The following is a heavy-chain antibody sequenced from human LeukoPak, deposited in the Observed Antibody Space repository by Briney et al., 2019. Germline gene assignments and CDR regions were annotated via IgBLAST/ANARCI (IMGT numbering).Heavy chain of an antibody. CDR3: ARDGRDGYNWSDAFDI. V-gene: IGHV4-4*07. CDR1: GGSISSYY. CDR2: IYTSGST. J-gene: IGHJ3*02. D-gene: IGHD5-24*01. Sequence: PSETLSLTCTVSGGSISSYYWSWIRQPAGKGLEWIGRIYTSGSTNYNPSLKSRVTMSVDTSKNQFSLKLSSVTAADTAVYYCARDGRDGYNWSDAFDIWGQGTMVTVSS.